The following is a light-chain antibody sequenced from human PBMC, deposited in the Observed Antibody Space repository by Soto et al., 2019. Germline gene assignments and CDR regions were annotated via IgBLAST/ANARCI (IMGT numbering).Light chain of an antibody. J-gene: IGKJ5*01. CDR3: QQYENLPT. V-gene: IGKV1-33*01. CDR1: QNINNY. CDR2: DAS. Sequence: IQMTQSPSSLSASVGDRVTITCQASQNINNYLNWYQQKPGRXPXXLIYDASNLEAGVPSRFRGSGSGTDFTFTISRLQPEDIATDYCQQYENLPTFGQGTRLEIK.